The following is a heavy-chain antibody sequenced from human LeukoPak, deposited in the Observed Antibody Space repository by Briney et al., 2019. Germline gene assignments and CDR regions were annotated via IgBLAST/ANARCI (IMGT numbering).Heavy chain of an antibody. CDR2: ISYDGSNK. Sequence: GGSLRLSCAASGFTFSSYAMHWVRQAPGKGLEWVAVISYDGSNKYYADSVKGRFTISRDNSKNTLYLQMNSLRAEDTAVYYCARDPTNYYDSSGSGAFDIWGQGTMVTVSS. J-gene: IGHJ3*02. CDR1: GFTFSSYA. CDR3: ARDPTNYYDSSGSGAFDI. D-gene: IGHD3-22*01. V-gene: IGHV3-30-3*01.